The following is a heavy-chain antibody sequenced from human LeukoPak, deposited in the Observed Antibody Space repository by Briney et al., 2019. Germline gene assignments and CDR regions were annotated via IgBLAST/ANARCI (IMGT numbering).Heavy chain of an antibody. CDR2: IYTSGST. J-gene: IGHJ5*02. CDR3: ARVGAAGTGSGWFDL. D-gene: IGHD6-13*01. CDR1: GGSISSYY. Sequence: NPSETLSLTCTVSGGSISSYYWSWIRQPAGKGLEWIGRIYTSGSTNYNPSLKSRVTMSVDTSKNQFSLKLSSVTAADTAVYYCARVGAAGTGSGWFDLWGQGTLVTVSS. V-gene: IGHV4-4*07.